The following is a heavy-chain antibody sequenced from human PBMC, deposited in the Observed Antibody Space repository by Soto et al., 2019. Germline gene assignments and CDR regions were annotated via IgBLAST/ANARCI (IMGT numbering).Heavy chain of an antibody. CDR3: ARGYSSSSAALDY. V-gene: IGHV3-30-3*01. D-gene: IGHD6-19*01. Sequence: QVQLVESGGGVVQPGRSLRLSCAASGFTFSSYAMHWVRQAPGKGLEWVAIMSYDGSNKYYADSVKGRFTISRDNSKNTLYLQMNSLRPEDTAVYYCARGYSSSSAALDYWGQGTLVTVSS. CDR2: MSYDGSNK. J-gene: IGHJ4*02. CDR1: GFTFSSYA.